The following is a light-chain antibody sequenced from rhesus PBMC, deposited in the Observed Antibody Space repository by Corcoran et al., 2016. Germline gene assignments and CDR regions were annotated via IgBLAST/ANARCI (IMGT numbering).Light chain of an antibody. CDR2: KAS. CDR1: ENDNND. J-gene: IGKJ4*01. CDR3: QHYYSTPLT. V-gene: IGKV1-74*01. Sequence: DIQMTQSPSSLSASVGDRVTITCRTSENDNNDLNWYQQKPGKAPKLLIYKASTLQSGAPSRFSGSGSGTDYTFTLSSLQSEDVATSSCQHYYSTPLTFGEGTKVEIK.